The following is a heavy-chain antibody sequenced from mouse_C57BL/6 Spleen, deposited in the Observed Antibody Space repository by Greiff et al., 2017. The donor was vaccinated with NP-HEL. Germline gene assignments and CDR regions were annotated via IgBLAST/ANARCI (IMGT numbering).Heavy chain of an antibody. Sequence: DVKLVESGGGLVQPGGSLSLSCAASGFTFTDYYMRWVRQPPGKALEWLGFIRNTANGYTTEYSASVKGRFTISRDNSQSILDLQMNAMRAEDSATYYCARYKYATLYWYCDVWGTGTTVTVSS. CDR2: IRNTANGYTT. J-gene: IGHJ1*03. V-gene: IGHV7-3*01. CDR3: ARYKYATLYWYCDV. D-gene: IGHD2-14*01. CDR1: GFTFTDYY.